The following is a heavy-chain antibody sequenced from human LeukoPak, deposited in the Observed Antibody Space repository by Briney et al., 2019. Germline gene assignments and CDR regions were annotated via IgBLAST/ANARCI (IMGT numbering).Heavy chain of an antibody. CDR2: ISNSIGDTI. CDR3: ARVSTIEVRH. D-gene: IGHD6-19*01. V-gene: IGHV3-48*01. CDR1: GFTFSSYS. J-gene: IGHJ4*02. Sequence: GGSLRLSCAASGFTFSSYSMNWVRQAPGKGLEWVSYISNSIGDTIYYADSVKGRFTISRDNAKNSLYLQMNSLRAEDTAVYYCARVSTIEVRHWGQGTLVTVSS.